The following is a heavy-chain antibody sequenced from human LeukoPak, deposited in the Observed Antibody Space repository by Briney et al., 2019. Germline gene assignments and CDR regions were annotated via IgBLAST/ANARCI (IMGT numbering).Heavy chain of an antibody. J-gene: IGHJ4*02. D-gene: IGHD3-16*02. CDR2: IIPILGIA. V-gene: IGHV1-69*04. Sequence: SVKVSCKASGGTFSSYAISWVRQAPGQGLEWMGRIIPILGIANYAQKFQGRVTITADKSTSTAYMELSRLRSEDTAVYFCARRDYDYVWGSYRPLDYWGQGTLVTVSS. CDR1: GGTFSSYA. CDR3: ARRDYDYVWGSYRPLDY.